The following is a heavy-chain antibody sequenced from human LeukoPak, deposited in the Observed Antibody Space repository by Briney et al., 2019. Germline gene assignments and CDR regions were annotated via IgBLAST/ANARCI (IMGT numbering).Heavy chain of an antibody. CDR3: ARGYNGYYYGMDV. D-gene: IGHD1-1*01. Sequence: NPSETLSLTCAVYGGSFSGYYWSWIRQPPGKGLEWIGEINHSGSTNYNPSLKSRVTMSVDTSKNQFSLKLSSVTAADTAVYYCARGYNGYYYGMDVWGQGTTVTVSS. CDR2: INHSGST. J-gene: IGHJ6*02. CDR1: GGSFSGYY. V-gene: IGHV4-34*01.